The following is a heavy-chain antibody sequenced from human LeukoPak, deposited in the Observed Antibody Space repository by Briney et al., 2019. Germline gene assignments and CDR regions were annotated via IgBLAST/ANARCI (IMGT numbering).Heavy chain of an antibody. Sequence: PGGSLRLSCAASGFTFSSYGMHWVRQAPGKGLEWVAVIWYDGSNKYYADSVKGRFTISRDNSKNTLYLQMNSLRAEDTAVYYCASLHPEYYYGMDVWGQGTTVTVSS. V-gene: IGHV3-33*01. J-gene: IGHJ6*02. CDR3: ASLHPEYYYGMDV. CDR2: IWYDGSNK. CDR1: GFTFSSYG. D-gene: IGHD4-11*01.